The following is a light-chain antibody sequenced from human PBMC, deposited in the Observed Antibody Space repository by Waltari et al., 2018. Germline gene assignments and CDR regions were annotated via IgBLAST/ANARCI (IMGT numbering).Light chain of an antibody. J-gene: IGLJ2*01. Sequence: QSALTQPASVSGSPGQSITISCTGTSSGVGHNYFVSWYQHHPVKSPTLIIYEGSKRPSGISYRFSGFRAGNMASLTISGLQAEDEADYYCCSYATYSPVLLGGGTKLTVL. CDR3: CSYATYSPVL. CDR2: EGS. CDR1: SSGVGHNYF. V-gene: IGLV2-23*01.